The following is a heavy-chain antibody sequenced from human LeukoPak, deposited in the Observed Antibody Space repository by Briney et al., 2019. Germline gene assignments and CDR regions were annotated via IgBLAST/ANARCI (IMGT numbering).Heavy chain of an antibody. V-gene: IGHV3-7*03. CDR3: AKAEIAAAGSYYYAMDV. D-gene: IGHD6-13*01. CDR1: GFTFSNYW. J-gene: IGHJ6*02. Sequence: PGGSLRLSCAASGFTFSNYWMSWVRQAPGKGLEWVANVNQDGSEKYYVDSVQGRFSISRDDAQNSLYLQMKSLRAEDTAIYYCAKAEIAAAGSYYYAMDVWGQGTTVTVSS. CDR2: VNQDGSEK.